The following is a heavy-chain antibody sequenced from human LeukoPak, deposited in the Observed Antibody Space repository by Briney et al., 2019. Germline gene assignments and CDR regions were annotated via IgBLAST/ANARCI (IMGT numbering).Heavy chain of an antibody. D-gene: IGHD5-24*01. CDR3: ARSLGGYNYYFDY. CDR1: GYSFTSYW. Sequence: GASLQISCKGSGYSFTSYWIGWVRQLPGKGLEWMGIIYPGDSDTRYSPSFQGQVTISADKSISTAYLQWSSLKASDTAMYYCARSLGGYNYYFDYWGQGTLVTVSS. V-gene: IGHV5-51*01. CDR2: IYPGDSDT. J-gene: IGHJ4*02.